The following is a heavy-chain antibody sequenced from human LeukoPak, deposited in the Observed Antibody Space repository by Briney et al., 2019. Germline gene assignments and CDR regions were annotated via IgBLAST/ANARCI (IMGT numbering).Heavy chain of an antibody. Sequence: GRSLRLSCAASGFTFSSYAMHWVRQAPGKGLEWVTVISYDGSNKYYADSVKGRFTISRDNSKNTLYLQMNILRAEDTAVYYCARGRGSGSYYSYFDYWGQGTLVTVSS. J-gene: IGHJ4*02. D-gene: IGHD3-10*01. CDR2: ISYDGSNK. V-gene: IGHV3-30*04. CDR1: GFTFSSYA. CDR3: ARGRGSGSYYSYFDY.